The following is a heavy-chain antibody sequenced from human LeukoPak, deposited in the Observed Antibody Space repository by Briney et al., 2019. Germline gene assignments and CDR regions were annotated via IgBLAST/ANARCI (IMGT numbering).Heavy chain of an antibody. CDR1: GGSISRSSYY. Sequence: PSETLSLTCTVSGGSISRSSYYWGWLRQPPGKGLEWFGSMYYSGSTFYNPSLKSRVTILVDTSKNQFSLKLSSVTAADTAVYYCARDYGSGRRYYYMDVWGKGTTVTVSS. CDR2: MYYSGST. D-gene: IGHD3-10*01. J-gene: IGHJ6*03. CDR3: ARDYGSGRRYYYMDV. V-gene: IGHV4-39*07.